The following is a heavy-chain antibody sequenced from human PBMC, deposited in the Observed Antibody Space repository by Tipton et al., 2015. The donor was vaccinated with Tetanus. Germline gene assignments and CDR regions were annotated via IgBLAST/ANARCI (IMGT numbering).Heavy chain of an antibody. V-gene: IGHV4-39*01. D-gene: IGHD3-22*01. CDR2: IYYSGST. CDR3: ARRSHYYDSSGYTNWFDP. J-gene: IGHJ5*02. Sequence: TLSLTCTVSGGSISSSSYYWGWIRQPPGKGLEWIGSIYYSGSTYYTPSLKSRVTISVDTSKNRFSLKLSSVTAADTAVYYCARRSHYYDSSGYTNWFDPWGQGTLVTVSS. CDR1: GGSISSSSYY.